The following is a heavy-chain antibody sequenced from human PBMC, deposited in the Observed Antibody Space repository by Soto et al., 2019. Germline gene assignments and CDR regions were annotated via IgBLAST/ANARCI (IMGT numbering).Heavy chain of an antibody. CDR1: GYLFTAYS. D-gene: IGHD2-15*01. CDR2: VNPSGGST. J-gene: IGHJ1*01. CDR3: AREENCSGGTCYSEYFHR. V-gene: IGHV1-46*01. Sequence: ASVKVSCKASGYLFTAYSMHWVRLAPGQGLEWMGVVNPSGGSTKYAQNFQGRVTMTRDTSTATIYMELSSLRSDDTAIYYCAREENCSGGTCYSEYFHRWGQGTLVTVSS.